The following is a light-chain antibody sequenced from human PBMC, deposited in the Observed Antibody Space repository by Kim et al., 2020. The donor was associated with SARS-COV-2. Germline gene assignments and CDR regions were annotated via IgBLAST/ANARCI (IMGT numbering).Light chain of an antibody. CDR3: QAWDSSTNYV. J-gene: IGLJ1*01. CDR1: KLGDKY. CDR2: QDS. V-gene: IGLV3-1*01. Sequence: VDPGQTASITCSGDKLGDKYACWYQQKPGQSPVLVIYQDSKRPSGMPERFSGSNSGNTATLTISGTQAMDEADYYCQAWDSSTNYVFGTGTKVTVL.